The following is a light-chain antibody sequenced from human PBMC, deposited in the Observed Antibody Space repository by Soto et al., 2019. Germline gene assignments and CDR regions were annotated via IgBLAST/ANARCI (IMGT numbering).Light chain of an antibody. J-gene: IGKJ1*01. CDR2: TAS. CDR1: QTISSW. Sequence: DIQMTQSPSTLSGSVGDRVTITCRASQTISSWLAWYQQKPGKAPKLLIYTASTLKSGVPSRFSGSGSGTEFTRTISSLQPDDFATYYCQHYNSYSEAFGQGTKVELK. V-gene: IGKV1-5*03. CDR3: QHYNSYSEA.